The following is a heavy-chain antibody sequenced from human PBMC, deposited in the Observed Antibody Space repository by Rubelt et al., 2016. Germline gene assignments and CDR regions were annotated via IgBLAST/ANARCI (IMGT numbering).Heavy chain of an antibody. CDR3: AKAADIVASIIGY. CDR1: A. CDR2: ISGSGGST. D-gene: IGHD5-12*01. J-gene: IGHJ4*02. V-gene: IGHV3-23*01. Sequence: AMSGVRQAPGKGRERVSAISGSGGSTYYADSVKGRCTSSRDNSENTLYLQMNSLRAEDTAVYYCAKAADIVASIIGYWGQGTLVAVSS.